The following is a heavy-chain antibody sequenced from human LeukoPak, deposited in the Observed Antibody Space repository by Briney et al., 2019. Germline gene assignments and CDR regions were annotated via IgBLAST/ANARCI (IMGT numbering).Heavy chain of an antibody. J-gene: IGHJ4*02. Sequence: GGSLRLSCAASGFTFSSYAMSWVRQAPGKGLEGVSGISGSGTSPYCADSVKGRFTISRDNSKNTLYLEMNSLRAEDTALYYCARELRIAVAGTKDYWGQGTLVTVSS. CDR2: ISGSGTSP. CDR1: GFTFSSYA. V-gene: IGHV3-23*01. D-gene: IGHD6-19*01. CDR3: ARELRIAVAGTKDY.